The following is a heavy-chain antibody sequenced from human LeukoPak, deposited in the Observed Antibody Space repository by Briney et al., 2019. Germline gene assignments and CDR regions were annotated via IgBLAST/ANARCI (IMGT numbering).Heavy chain of an antibody. CDR1: GYSFTSYC. J-gene: IGHJ3*01. V-gene: IGHV5-51*01. CDR3: GMSGDRVPLQDDVFDV. CDR2: IYPGDSGP. Sequence: GESLKISCKVSGYSFTSYCIGWVRQMPGKGRKWMGIIYPGDSGPTYSPSFQGQVTISVDKSINTAYLQWSSLQASDTAMYYCGMSGDRVPLQDDVFDVWGQGTMVTVST. D-gene: IGHD1-26*01.